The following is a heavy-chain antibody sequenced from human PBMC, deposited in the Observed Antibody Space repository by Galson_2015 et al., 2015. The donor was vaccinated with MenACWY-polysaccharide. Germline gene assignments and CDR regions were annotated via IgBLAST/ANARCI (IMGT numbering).Heavy chain of an antibody. CDR2: IYGGGGSP. CDR1: GFIVSNNS. J-gene: IGHJ4*02. D-gene: IGHD2-15*01. V-gene: IGHV3-53*01. CDR3: AKDSSGGWHHAY. Sequence: SLRLSCAASGFIVSNNSMSWVRQAPGKGLEWVSVIYGGGGSPYYADSVKGRVTISRDNSKNTQYLQMNSLRAEDTAVYYCAKDSSGGWHHAYWGQGTLVTVSS.